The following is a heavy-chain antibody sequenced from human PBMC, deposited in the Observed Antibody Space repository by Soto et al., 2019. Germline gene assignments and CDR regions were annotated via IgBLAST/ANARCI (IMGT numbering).Heavy chain of an antibody. CDR2: MYYSGST. Sequence: SETLSLTCTVSGDSISSGSYNWNWIRQHPGKGLDWIGYMYYSGSTSYNPSLKSRITISRDTSKNQFSLRLSSVTAADTAMYYCAKDNAGVGRPRFDPWGQGILVTVSS. CDR1: GDSISSGSYN. V-gene: IGHV4-31*03. CDR3: AKDNAGVGRPRFDP. J-gene: IGHJ5*02. D-gene: IGHD1-26*01.